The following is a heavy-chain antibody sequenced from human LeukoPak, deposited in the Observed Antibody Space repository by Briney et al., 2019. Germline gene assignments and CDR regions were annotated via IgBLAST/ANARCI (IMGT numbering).Heavy chain of an antibody. V-gene: IGHV4-39*07. CDR1: GGSVSSSIYY. J-gene: IGHJ6*02. D-gene: IGHD3-22*01. Sequence: SETLSLTRTVSGGSVSSSIYYWGWIRQPPGKGLEWIGSIYYSGSTSYNPSLKSRVTISVDTSKNQFSLNLNSVTAADTALYFCARAPRGESDAASGFYGMDVWGQGTTVTVSS. CDR2: IYYSGST. CDR3: ARAPRGESDAASGFYGMDV.